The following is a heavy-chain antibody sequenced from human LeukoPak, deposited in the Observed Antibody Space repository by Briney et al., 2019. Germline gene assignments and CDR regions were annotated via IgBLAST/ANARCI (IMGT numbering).Heavy chain of an antibody. CDR2: IIPILGIA. CDR1: GGTFSSYA. Sequence: SVKVSCKASGGTFSSYAISWVRQAPGQGLEWMGRIIPILGIANYAQKFQGRVTITADKSTSTAYMELSSLRSEDTAVYYCARGPVRNCYDSSGSAFDIWGQGTMVTVSS. J-gene: IGHJ3*02. CDR3: ARGPVRNCYDSSGSAFDI. D-gene: IGHD3-22*01. V-gene: IGHV1-69*04.